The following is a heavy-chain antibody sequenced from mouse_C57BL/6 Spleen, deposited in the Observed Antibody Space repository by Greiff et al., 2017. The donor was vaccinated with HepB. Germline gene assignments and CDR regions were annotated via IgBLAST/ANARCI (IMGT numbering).Heavy chain of an antibody. Sequence: VHLVESGPELVKPGASVKLSCKASGYTFTSYDINWVKQRPGQGLEWIGWIYPRDGSTKYNEKFKGKATLTVDTSSSTAYMELHSLTSEDSAVYFCARRYYGSSWYFDVWGTGTTVTVSS. J-gene: IGHJ1*03. CDR2: IYPRDGST. V-gene: IGHV1-85*01. D-gene: IGHD1-1*01. CDR1: GYTFTSYD. CDR3: ARRYYGSSWYFDV.